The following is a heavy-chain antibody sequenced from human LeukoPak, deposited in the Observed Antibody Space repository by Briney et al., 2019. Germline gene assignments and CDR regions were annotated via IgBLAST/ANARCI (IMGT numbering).Heavy chain of an antibody. CDR1: GFTVSSNY. CDR3: AREPIAAAGTGSFDY. CDR2: IYSGGST. D-gene: IGHD6-13*01. J-gene: IGHJ4*02. V-gene: IGHV3-53*01. Sequence: PGGSLRLSCAASGFTVSSNYMSWVRQAPGKGLEWVSAIYSGGSTYYAYSVKGRFTISRDNSKNTLYLQMNSLRAEDTAVYYCAREPIAAAGTGSFDYWGQGTLVTVSS.